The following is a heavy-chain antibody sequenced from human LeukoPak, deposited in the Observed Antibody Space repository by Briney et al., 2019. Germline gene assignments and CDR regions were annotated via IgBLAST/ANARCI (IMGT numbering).Heavy chain of an antibody. CDR1: GFTFSTYR. D-gene: IGHD2-8*01. V-gene: IGHV3-21*01. CDR2: ISRSGSYI. CDR3: ARDEWP. Sequence: GGSLRLSCAASGFTFSTYRMNWVRQGPGKGLEWVSSISRSGSYIYYADSVKGRFTISRDNAKHSLYLQMNSLRAEDTAVYYCARDEWPWGQGTLVTVSS. J-gene: IGHJ5*02.